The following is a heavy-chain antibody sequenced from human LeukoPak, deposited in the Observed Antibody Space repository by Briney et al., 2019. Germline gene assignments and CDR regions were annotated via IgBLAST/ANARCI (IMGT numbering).Heavy chain of an antibody. CDR3: ARKTVVGSYFDY. CDR2: ISSSGSTI. CDR1: GFTISDYY. J-gene: IGHJ4*02. V-gene: IGHV3-11*01. Sequence: GGSLRLSCAASGFTISDYYMSWIRQAPGKGLEWVSYISSSGSTIYYADSVKGRFTISRDNAKKSLNLQMTSLRAEDTAVYYCARKTVVGSYFDYWGQGTPVTVSS. D-gene: IGHD4-23*01.